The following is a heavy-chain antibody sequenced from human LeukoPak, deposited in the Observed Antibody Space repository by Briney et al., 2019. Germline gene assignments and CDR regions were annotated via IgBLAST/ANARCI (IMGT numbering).Heavy chain of an antibody. Sequence: SETLSLTRTVSGGSISSSSYYWGWIRQPPGKGLEWIGSIYYSGSTYYNPSLKSRVTISVDTSKNQFSLKLSSVTAADTAVYYCARDVVDYDFWSGYSDYWGQGTLVTVSS. D-gene: IGHD3-3*01. CDR3: ARDVVDYDFWSGYSDY. CDR1: GGSISSSSYY. J-gene: IGHJ4*02. CDR2: IYYSGST. V-gene: IGHV4-39*07.